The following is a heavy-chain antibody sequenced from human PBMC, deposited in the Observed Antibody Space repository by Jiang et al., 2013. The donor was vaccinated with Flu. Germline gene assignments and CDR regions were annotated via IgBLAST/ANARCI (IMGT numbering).Heavy chain of an antibody. V-gene: IGHV6-1*01. CDR3: ARVGEVSSGSLDY. CDR2: TYYRSKWYN. D-gene: IGHD6-19*01. Sequence: SQTLSLTCAISGDSVSSNSAAWNWIRQSPSRGLEWLGRTYYRSKWYNDYAVSVKSRITINPDTSKNQFSLQLNSVTPEDTAVYYRARVGEVSSGSLDYWGPGNPGHRLL. J-gene: IGHJ4*02. CDR1: GDSVSSNSAA.